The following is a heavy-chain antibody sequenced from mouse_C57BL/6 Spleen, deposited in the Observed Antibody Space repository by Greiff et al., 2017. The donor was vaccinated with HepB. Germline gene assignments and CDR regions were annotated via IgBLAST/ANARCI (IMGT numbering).Heavy chain of an antibody. CDR2: ISSGSSTI. V-gene: IGHV5-17*01. D-gene: IGHD2-3*01. CDR3: AKNYDGYYRYYFDY. Sequence: EVKLMESGGGLVKPGGSLKLSCAASGFTFSDYGMHWVRQAPEKGLEWVAYISSGSSTIYYADTVKGRFTISRDNAKNTLFLQMTSLRSEDTAMYYCAKNYDGYYRYYFDYWGQGTTLTVSS. CDR1: GFTFSDYG. J-gene: IGHJ2*01.